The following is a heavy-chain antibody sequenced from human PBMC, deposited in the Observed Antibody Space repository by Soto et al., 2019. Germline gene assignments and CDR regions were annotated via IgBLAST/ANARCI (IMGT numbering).Heavy chain of an antibody. D-gene: IGHD5-18*01. CDR1: GGSISSSSYY. J-gene: IGHJ4*02. Sequence: SETLSLTCTVSGGSISSSSYYWGWIRQPPGKGLEWIGSIYYSGSTYYNPSLKSRVTISVDTSKNQFSLKLSSVTAADTAVYYCARLGETAMVNYWGQGTLVTVSS. V-gene: IGHV4-39*01. CDR2: IYYSGST. CDR3: ARLGETAMVNY.